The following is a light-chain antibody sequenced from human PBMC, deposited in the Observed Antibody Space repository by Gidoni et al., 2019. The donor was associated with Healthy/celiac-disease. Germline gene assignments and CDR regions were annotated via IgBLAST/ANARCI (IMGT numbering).Light chain of an antibody. CDR3: QQYNNWPPLT. CDR1: QSVSTN. CDR2: VAS. V-gene: IGKV3-15*01. Sequence: EIVMTQSPATLSVSPGERATLSCRASQSVSTNLAWYQQKPGQPPRLLIYVASTRATGIPARFSGSGSVTEFTLTISSLQSEDFAVYYCQQYNNWPPLTFGGGTKVEIK. J-gene: IGKJ4*01.